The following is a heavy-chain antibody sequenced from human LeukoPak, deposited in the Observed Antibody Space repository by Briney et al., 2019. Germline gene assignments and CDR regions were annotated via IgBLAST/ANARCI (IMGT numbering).Heavy chain of an antibody. CDR1: GYTFTSYG. D-gene: IGHD2-2*01. J-gene: IGHJ5*02. V-gene: IGHV1-18*01. CDR2: ISAYNGNT. Sequence: ASVKVSCEASGYTFTSYGISWVRQAPGQGLEWMGWISAYNGNTNYAQKLQGRVTMTTDTSTSTAYMELRSLRSDDTAVYYCARVVPAAPVFDPWGQGTLVTVSS. CDR3: ARVVPAAPVFDP.